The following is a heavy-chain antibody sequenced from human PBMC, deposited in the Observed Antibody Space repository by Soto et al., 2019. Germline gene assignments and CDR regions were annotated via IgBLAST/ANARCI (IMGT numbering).Heavy chain of an antibody. V-gene: IGHV1-8*02. J-gene: IGHJ6*03. D-gene: IGHD6-19*01. CDR1: GYSFRHKD. Sequence: QVHLVQSGAEVKKPGASVRVSCKAYGYSFRHKDITWLRQASGHGLEWLGWMNPNTGDTGFAQKFQGRLILIANTSISTAYLTLGGLTFDDTAIVFCASARRGESVGGRPYSFYMDVGGEGTRVTVSS. CDR2: MNPNTGDT. CDR3: ASARRGESVGGRPYSFYMDV.